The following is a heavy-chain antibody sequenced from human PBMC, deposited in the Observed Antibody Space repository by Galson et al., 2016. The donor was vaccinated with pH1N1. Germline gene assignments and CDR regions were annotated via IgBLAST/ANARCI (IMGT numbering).Heavy chain of an antibody. J-gene: IGHJ4*02. CDR2: IDWDDDK. CDR3: ARFNYGDYSYYFDY. Sequence: PALVKPTQTLTLTCTFSGFSLGTSGMCVSWIRQPPGKALEWLARIDWDDDKYYSTSLKTRLAISRDTSKNQVVLTMTNMDPVDTATYYCARFNYGDYSYYFDYWGQGTLVTVSS. D-gene: IGHD4-17*01. V-gene: IGHV2-70*11. CDR1: GFSLGTSGMC.